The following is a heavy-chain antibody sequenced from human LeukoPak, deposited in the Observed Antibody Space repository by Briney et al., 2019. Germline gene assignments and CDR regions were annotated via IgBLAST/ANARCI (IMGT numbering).Heavy chain of an antibody. Sequence: SETLSLTCAVYGGPFSGYYWSWIRQPPRKGLEWIGEINHSGSTNYNPSPKSRVTISVDTSKNQFSLKLSSVTAADTAVYYCARGSMVRGVISYFDYWGQGTLVTVSS. CDR1: GGPFSGYY. CDR3: ARGSMVRGVISYFDY. CDR2: INHSGST. D-gene: IGHD3-10*01. V-gene: IGHV4-34*01. J-gene: IGHJ4*02.